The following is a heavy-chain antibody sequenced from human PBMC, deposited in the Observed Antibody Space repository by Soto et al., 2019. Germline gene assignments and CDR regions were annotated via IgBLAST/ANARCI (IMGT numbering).Heavy chain of an antibody. Sequence: SETLSLTCTVSGGSINEFYWCWIRQPPGTGLEWIGYIYYSGSTDYNPSLTCRVTISVDTYKNQLSLLRRSVTAADTAVYYCARVGGVAARTFDYWGQGTLVTVSS. CDR3: ARVGGVAARTFDY. J-gene: IGHJ4*02. V-gene: IGHV4-59*01. D-gene: IGHD6-6*01. CDR2: IYYSGST. CDR1: GGSINEFY.